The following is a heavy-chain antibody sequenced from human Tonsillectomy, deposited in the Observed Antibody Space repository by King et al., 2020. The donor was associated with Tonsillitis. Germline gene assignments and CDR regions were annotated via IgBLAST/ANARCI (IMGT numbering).Heavy chain of an antibody. CDR2: ISGSGGNK. D-gene: IGHD2-21*02. V-gene: IGHV3-23*04. CDR3: AKVIDCYDALYYYYAMDV. CDR1: GLTFSSFC. J-gene: IGHJ6*02. Sequence: VQLVESGGGLVQPGGSLRLSCAASGLTFSSFCMSWVRQAPGRGLEWVSAISGSGGNKYYADSVKGRFTISRDNTKNTVYLQMNSLRADDTAVYYCAKVIDCYDALYYYYAMDVWGHGTTVTVSS.